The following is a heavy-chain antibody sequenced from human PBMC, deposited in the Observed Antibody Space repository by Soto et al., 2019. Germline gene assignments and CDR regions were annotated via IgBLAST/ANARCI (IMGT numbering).Heavy chain of an antibody. Sequence: QITLKESGPTLVKPTQTLTLTCTFSAFSLSTGGVGVGWIRQPPGKALEWLALIYWDDDKRYSPSLRSRLTIPKDNSKNQVVLTMTNMDPVDTATYYCIQSRCGGDCLQSYASYYYYGMDVWGQGTTVTVSS. D-gene: IGHD2-21*02. J-gene: IGHJ6*02. CDR3: IQSRCGGDCLQSYASYYYYGMDV. CDR1: AFSLSTGGVG. V-gene: IGHV2-5*02. CDR2: IYWDDDK.